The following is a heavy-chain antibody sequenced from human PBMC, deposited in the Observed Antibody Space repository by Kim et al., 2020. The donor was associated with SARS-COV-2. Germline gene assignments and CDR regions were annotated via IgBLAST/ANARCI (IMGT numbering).Heavy chain of an antibody. V-gene: IGHV3-43*01. D-gene: IGHD1-26*01. CDR2: ISWDGGST. J-gene: IGHJ6*01. Sequence: GGSLRLSCAASGFTFDDYTMHWVRQAPGKGLEWVSLISWDGGSTYYADSVKGRFTISRDNSKNSLYLQMNSLRTEETALYYCAKDLERSYFGVYYGMDV. CDR1: GFTFDDYT. CDR3: AKDLERSYFGVYYGMDV.